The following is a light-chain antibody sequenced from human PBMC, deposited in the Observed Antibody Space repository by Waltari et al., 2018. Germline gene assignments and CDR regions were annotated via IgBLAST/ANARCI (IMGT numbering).Light chain of an antibody. Sequence: EVVMTQSPANLSVSPGERVTLACRASQSVNRFVAGYQQKPGQAPRLLIYGASTRATGIPARFSGSGSGTEFTLTISSLQSEDFAVYYCQQYNDWPPLTFGGGTKLEIK. J-gene: IGKJ4*01. CDR1: QSVNRF. V-gene: IGKV3-15*01. CDR2: GAS. CDR3: QQYNDWPPLT.